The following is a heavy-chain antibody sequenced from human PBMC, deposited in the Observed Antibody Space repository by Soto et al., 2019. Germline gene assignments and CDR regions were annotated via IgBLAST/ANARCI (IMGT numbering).Heavy chain of an antibody. Sequence: SETLSLTCAVSGYSISSGYYWGWIRQPPGKGLEWIGSIYHSGSTYYNPSLKSRVTISVDTSKSQFSLKLSSVTAADTAVYYCARDQGGFWSGYWSHLDYWGQGTLVTVSS. J-gene: IGHJ4*02. D-gene: IGHD3-3*01. CDR1: GYSISSGYY. V-gene: IGHV4-38-2*02. CDR2: IYHSGST. CDR3: ARDQGGFWSGYWSHLDY.